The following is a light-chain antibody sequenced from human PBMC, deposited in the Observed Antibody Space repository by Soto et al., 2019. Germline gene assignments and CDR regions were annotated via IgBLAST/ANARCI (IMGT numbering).Light chain of an antibody. CDR1: SSDIDGYDY. CDR3: SSYTSRNTVV. Sequence: QSALTQAASGSGSPGQSITMSCTGASSDIDGYDYVSWYQHHPGEAPKLLIYDVTNRPSGVSHRFSASKSGNTASLTISGLQAEDEADYYCSSYTSRNTVVFGGGTKLTVL. J-gene: IGLJ2*01. CDR2: DVT. V-gene: IGLV2-14*01.